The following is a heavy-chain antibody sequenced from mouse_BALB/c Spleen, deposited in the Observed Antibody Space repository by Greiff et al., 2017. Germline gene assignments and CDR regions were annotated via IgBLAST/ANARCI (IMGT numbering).Heavy chain of an antibody. D-gene: IGHD1-1*01. CDR3: ARDRDLYYYGSLDY. Sequence: EVQLVESGGGLVKPGGSLKLSCAASGFTFSDYYMYWVRQTPEKRLEWVATISDGGSYTYYPDSVNGRFTISRDNAKNNLYLQMSSLKSEDTAMYYCARDRDLYYYGSLDYWGQGTTLTVSS. CDR2: ISDGGSYT. J-gene: IGHJ2*01. V-gene: IGHV5-4*02. CDR1: GFTFSDYY.